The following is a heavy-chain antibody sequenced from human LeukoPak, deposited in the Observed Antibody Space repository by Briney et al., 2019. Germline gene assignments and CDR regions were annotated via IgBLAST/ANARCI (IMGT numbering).Heavy chain of an antibody. J-gene: IGHJ4*02. V-gene: IGHV1-2*02. CDR1: GYTFTGYY. Sequence: ASVKVSCKASGYTFTGYYMHWVRQAPGQALEWMGWINPNSGGTNYAQKFQGRVTMTRDTSISTAYMELSRLRSDDTAVYYCARSRTVKGHLTFDYWGQGTLVTVSS. D-gene: IGHD2-8*02. CDR3: ARSRTVKGHLTFDY. CDR2: INPNSGGT.